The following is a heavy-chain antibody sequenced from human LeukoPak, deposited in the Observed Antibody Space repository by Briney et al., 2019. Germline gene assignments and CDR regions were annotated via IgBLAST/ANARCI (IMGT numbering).Heavy chain of an antibody. CDR1: GGSINTPNYY. J-gene: IGHJ4*02. CDR2: IFYSGGT. D-gene: IGHD6-6*01. Sequence: PSETLSLTCTVSGGSINTPNYYWGWIRQTPGKGLEWIGNIFYSGGTYYSPSLTSRVTISVDTSKNQFSLKLSSVAAADTAVYYCAREKYSSSSAFDYWGQGTLVTVSS. CDR3: AREKYSSSSAFDY. V-gene: IGHV4-39*07.